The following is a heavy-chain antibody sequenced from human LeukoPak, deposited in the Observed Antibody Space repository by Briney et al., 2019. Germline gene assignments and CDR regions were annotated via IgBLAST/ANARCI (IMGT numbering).Heavy chain of an antibody. V-gene: IGHV1-46*01. CDR2: INPSGGST. Sequence: ASVKVSCKASGYTFTSYYMHWVRQAPGQGLEWMGIINPSGGSTSYAQKFQGRVTMTTDTSTSTAYMELRSLRSDDTAVYYCARDLVGPTGAFDIWGQGTMVTVSS. J-gene: IGHJ3*02. CDR1: GYTFTSYY. CDR3: ARDLVGPTGAFDI. D-gene: IGHD1-26*01.